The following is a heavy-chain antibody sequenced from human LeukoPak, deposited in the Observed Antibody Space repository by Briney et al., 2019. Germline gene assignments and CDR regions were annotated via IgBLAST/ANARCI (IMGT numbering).Heavy chain of an antibody. CDR2: ISYDGSNK. CDR3: AKGKSSSWTYYFDY. D-gene: IGHD6-13*01. CDR1: GFTFSSYG. Sequence: GRSLRLSCAASGFTFSSYGMHWVRQAPGKGLEWVAVISYDGSNKYYADSVKGRFTISRDNSKNTLYLQMNSLRGEGTAVYYCAKGKSSSWTYYFDYWGQGTLVTVSS. J-gene: IGHJ4*02. V-gene: IGHV3-30*18.